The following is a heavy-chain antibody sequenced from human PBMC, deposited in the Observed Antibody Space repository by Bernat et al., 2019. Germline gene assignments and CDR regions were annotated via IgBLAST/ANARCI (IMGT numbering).Heavy chain of an antibody. V-gene: IGHV3-21*01. CDR1: GFTFSDYG. CDR2: ISSSSSYI. J-gene: IGHJ4*02. CDR3: ARLVERTERRFDY. D-gene: IGHD1-1*01. Sequence: VQLVESGGGVVQPGGSLRLSCAASGFTFSDYGMHWVRQAPGKGLEWVSSISSSSSYIYYADSVKGRFTISRDNAKNSLYLQMNSLRAEDTAVYYCARLVERTERRFDYWGQGTLVTVSS.